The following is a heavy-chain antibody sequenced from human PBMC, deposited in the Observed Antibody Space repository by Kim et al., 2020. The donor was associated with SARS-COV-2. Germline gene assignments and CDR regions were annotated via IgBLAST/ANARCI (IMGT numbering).Heavy chain of an antibody. CDR1: GGSISSGGYY. CDR3: ARDYSSSWYPVYYYGMDV. Sequence: SETLSLTCTVSGGSISSGGYYWSWIRQHPGKGLEWIGYIYYSGSTYYNPSLKGRVTISVDTSKNQFSLKLSSVTAADTAVYYCARDYSSSWYPVYYYGMDVWGQGTTVTVSS. D-gene: IGHD6-13*01. V-gene: IGHV4-31*03. CDR2: IYYSGST. J-gene: IGHJ6*02.